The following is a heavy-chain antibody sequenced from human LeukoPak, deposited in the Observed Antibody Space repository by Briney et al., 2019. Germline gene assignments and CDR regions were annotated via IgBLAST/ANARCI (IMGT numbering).Heavy chain of an antibody. CDR3: AKLVTTAPHRENLDY. CDR1: GFSFSDYY. V-gene: IGHV3-30*02. Sequence: QPGGSLRLSCAASGFSFSDYYISWIRQAPGKGLEWVAFIRYDGSNKYYADSVKGRFTISRDNSKNTLYLQMNSLRAEDTAVYYCAKLVTTAPHRENLDYWGQGTLVTVSS. J-gene: IGHJ4*02. D-gene: IGHD4-17*01. CDR2: IRYDGSNK.